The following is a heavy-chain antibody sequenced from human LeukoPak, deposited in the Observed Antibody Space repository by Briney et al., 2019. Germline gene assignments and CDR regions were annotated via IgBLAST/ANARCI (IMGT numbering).Heavy chain of an antibody. V-gene: IGHV4-4*02. D-gene: IGHD3-22*01. CDR1: GDSFSSNNY. CDR3: ARNAGYSDLNY. Sequence: SETLSLTCTVSGDSFSSNNYWTWVRQPPGKGLEWIGEIYRSGATNYNPSLRSRVTVSLDRSKNQFSLRLNSVTAADTAIYYCARNAGYSDLNYWGQGVLVTVSS. CDR2: IYRSGAT. J-gene: IGHJ4*02.